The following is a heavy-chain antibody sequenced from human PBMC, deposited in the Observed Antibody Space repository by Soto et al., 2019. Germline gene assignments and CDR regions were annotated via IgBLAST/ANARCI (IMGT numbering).Heavy chain of an antibody. CDR1: GGSISSYY. D-gene: IGHD5-18*01. Sequence: SETLSLTCTVSGGSISSYYWSWIRQPPGKGLEWIGYIYYSGSTNYNPSLKSRVTISVDTSKNQFSLKLSSVTAADTAVYYCARESSYGPNWFDPWGQGTLVTAPQ. CDR3: ARESSYGPNWFDP. J-gene: IGHJ5*02. V-gene: IGHV4-59*01. CDR2: IYYSGST.